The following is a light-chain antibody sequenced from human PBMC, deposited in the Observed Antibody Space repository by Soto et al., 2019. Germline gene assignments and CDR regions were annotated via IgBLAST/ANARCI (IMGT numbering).Light chain of an antibody. J-gene: IGLJ3*02. Sequence: QSALTQPPSASGSPGQSVTISCTGTSSDVGAYNYVSWYQQYPGKAPKLMIYEVNKRPSGVPDRFSGSKSGKTASLTVSGHHQEDEAYYYCTSYAGRNIWVFGGGTQLTVL. V-gene: IGLV2-8*01. CDR3: TSYAGRNIWV. CDR1: SSDVGAYNY. CDR2: EVN.